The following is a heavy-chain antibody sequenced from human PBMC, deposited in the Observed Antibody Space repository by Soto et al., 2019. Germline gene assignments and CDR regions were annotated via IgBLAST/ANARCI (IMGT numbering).Heavy chain of an antibody. V-gene: IGHV3-23*01. D-gene: IGHD3-3*01. CDR2: ISGSGGST. CDR1: GFTFSSYA. CDR3: AKRGYYDFWSGYFLTFDY. J-gene: IGHJ4*02. Sequence: GGSLRLSCAASGFTFSSYAMSWVRQAPGKGLEWVSAISGSGGSTYYADSVKGRFTISRDNSKNTLYLQMNSLRAEDTAVYYCAKRGYYDFWSGYFLTFDYWGQGTLVTVSS.